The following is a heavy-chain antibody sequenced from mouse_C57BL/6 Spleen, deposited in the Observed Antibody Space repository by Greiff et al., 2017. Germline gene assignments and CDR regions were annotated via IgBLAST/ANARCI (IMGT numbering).Heavy chain of an antibody. J-gene: IGHJ4*01. CDR1: GYSFTGYY. D-gene: IGHD3-1*01. CDR2: INPSTGGT. CDR3: ASRAGHAMDY. V-gene: IGHV1-42*01. Sequence: EVQLQQSGPELVKPGASVKISCKASGYSFTGYYMNWVKQSPEKSLEWIGEINPSTGGTTYNQKFKAKATLTVDKSSSTAYMQLKRLPSEDSAVYDCASRAGHAMDYWGQGTSVTVSS.